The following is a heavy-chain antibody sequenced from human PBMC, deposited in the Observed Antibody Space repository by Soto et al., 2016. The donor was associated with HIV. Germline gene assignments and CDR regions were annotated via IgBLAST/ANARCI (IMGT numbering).Heavy chain of an antibody. D-gene: IGHD3-10*01. Sequence: EVQLVESGGGLVKPGGSLRLSCAASGFTFSNAWMSWVRQAPGKGLEWVGRIKSKTDGGTTDYAAPVKGRFAISRDDSKNTLYLQMNSLKTEDTAVYYCTTITMVRGVNYYYGMDVWGQGTTVTVSS. V-gene: IGHV3-15*01. J-gene: IGHJ6*02. CDR1: GFTFSNAW. CDR2: IKSKTDGGTT. CDR3: TTITMVRGVNYYYGMDV.